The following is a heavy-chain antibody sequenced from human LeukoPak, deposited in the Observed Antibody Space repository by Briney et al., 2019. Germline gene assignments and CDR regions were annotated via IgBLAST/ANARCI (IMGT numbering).Heavy chain of an antibody. CDR1: AGSISNYF. J-gene: IGHJ4*01. V-gene: IGHV4-59*08. Sequence: SETLSLTCTVSAGSISNYFWNWIRQPPGKGLEWIGYIHSSGSTNYNPSLKSRLTMSVDTSSNQLFLKLTSVTAADTAVYFCARRNILSGYYHFDYWGHGTLVTVSS. CDR2: IHSSGST. D-gene: IGHD3-9*01. CDR3: ARRNILSGYYHFDY.